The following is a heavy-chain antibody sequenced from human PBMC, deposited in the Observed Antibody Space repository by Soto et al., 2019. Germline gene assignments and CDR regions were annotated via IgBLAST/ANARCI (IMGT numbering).Heavy chain of an antibody. CDR2: IWYDGSNK. J-gene: IGHJ5*02. CDR1: GFTFSSYG. CDR3: ARDWNNSNPRFDP. V-gene: IGHV3-33*01. D-gene: IGHD1-1*01. Sequence: PGGSLRLSCAASGFTFSSYGMHWVRQAPGKGLEWVAVIWYDGSNKYYADSVKGRFTISRDNSKNTLYLQMNSLRSDDTAVYYCARDWNNSNPRFDPWGQGTLVTVSS.